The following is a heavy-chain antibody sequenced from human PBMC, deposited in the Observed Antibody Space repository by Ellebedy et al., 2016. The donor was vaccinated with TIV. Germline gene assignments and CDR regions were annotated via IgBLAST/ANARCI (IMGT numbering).Heavy chain of an antibody. CDR1: GYTFTGYY. D-gene: IGHD2-2*01. Sequence: ASVKVSXKASGYTFTGYYMHWVRQAPGQGLEWMGWINPNSGGTNYAQKFQGRVTMTRDTSISTAYMELSRLRSDDTAVYYCASAVVPAHYYYMDVWGKGTTVTVSS. J-gene: IGHJ6*03. CDR2: INPNSGGT. V-gene: IGHV1-2*02. CDR3: ASAVVPAHYYYMDV.